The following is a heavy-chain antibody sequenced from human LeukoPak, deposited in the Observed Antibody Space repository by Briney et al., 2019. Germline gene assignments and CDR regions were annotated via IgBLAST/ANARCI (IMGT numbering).Heavy chain of an antibody. CDR2: INHSGST. V-gene: IGHV4-34*01. CDR3: AVFSGGYKFDP. J-gene: IGHJ5*02. Sequence: SGTLSLTCAVYGGSFSGYYWSWIRQPPGKGLEWIGEINHSGSTNYNPSLKSRVTISVDTSKNQFSLKLSSVTAADTAVYYCAVFSGGYKFDPWGQGTLVTVSS. D-gene: IGHD3-10*01. CDR1: GGSFSGYY.